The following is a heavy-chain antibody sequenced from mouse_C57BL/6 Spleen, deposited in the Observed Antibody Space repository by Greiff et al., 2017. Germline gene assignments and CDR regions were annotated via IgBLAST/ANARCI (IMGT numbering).Heavy chain of an antibody. V-gene: IGHV5-6*01. Sequence: EVQRVESGGDLVKPGGSLKLSCAASGFTFSSYGMSWVRQTPDKRLEWVATISSGGSYTYYPDSVKGRFTISRDNAKNTLYLQMSSLKSEDTAMYYCARHRDYGSNDYWGQGTTLTVSS. D-gene: IGHD1-1*01. J-gene: IGHJ2*01. CDR2: ISSGGSYT. CDR3: ARHRDYGSNDY. CDR1: GFTFSSYG.